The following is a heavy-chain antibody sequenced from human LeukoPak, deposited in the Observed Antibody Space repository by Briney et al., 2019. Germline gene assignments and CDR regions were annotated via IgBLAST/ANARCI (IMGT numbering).Heavy chain of an antibody. CDR2: IIPIFGTA. CDR1: GGTFSSYA. J-gene: IGHJ6*03. Sequence: SVKVSCKASGGTFSSYAISWVRQAPGQGLEWMGGIIPIFGTANYAQKFQGRVTITADKSTSTAYMELSSLRSEDTAVYYCARSKIAAAVLTPYYYYYYYMDVWGKGTTVTVSS. V-gene: IGHV1-69*06. CDR3: ARSKIAAAVLTPYYYYYYYMDV. D-gene: IGHD6-13*01.